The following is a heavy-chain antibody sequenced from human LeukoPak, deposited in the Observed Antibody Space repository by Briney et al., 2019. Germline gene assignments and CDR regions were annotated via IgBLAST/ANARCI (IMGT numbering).Heavy chain of an antibody. CDR3: ARGIAVAGRAIAYYFDY. D-gene: IGHD6-19*01. CDR2: ISSSSSYI. Sequence: GGSLRLSCAAPGFTFSSYSMNWVRQAPGKGLEWVSSISSSSSYIYYADSVKGRFTISRDNAKNSLYLQMNSLRAEDTAVYYCARGIAVAGRAIAYYFDYWGQGTLVTVSS. J-gene: IGHJ4*02. V-gene: IGHV3-21*01. CDR1: GFTFSSYS.